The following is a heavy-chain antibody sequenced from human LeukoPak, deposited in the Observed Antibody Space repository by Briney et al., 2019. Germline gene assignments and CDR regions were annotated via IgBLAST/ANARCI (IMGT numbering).Heavy chain of an antibody. Sequence: GASVKVSCKASGYTFTSYGISWVRQAPGQGLEWMGWISAYNGNTNYAQKLQGRVTMTTDTSTSTAYMELRSLRSDDTAVYYCARGDSSGWYPNWFDPWGQEPWSPSPQ. CDR2: ISAYNGNT. J-gene: IGHJ5*02. D-gene: IGHD6-19*01. CDR1: GYTFTSYG. V-gene: IGHV1-18*01. CDR3: ARGDSSGWYPNWFDP.